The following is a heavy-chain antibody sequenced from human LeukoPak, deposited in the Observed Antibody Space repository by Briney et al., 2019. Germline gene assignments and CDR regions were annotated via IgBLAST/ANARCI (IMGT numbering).Heavy chain of an antibody. D-gene: IGHD4/OR15-4a*01. J-gene: IGHJ1*01. CDR2: IYSGGST. CDR1: GFIFSNNY. Sequence: GGSLRLSCAASGFIFSNNYMTWVRQAPGKGLEWVSVIYSGGSTYYADSVKGRFTISRDNSKDALYLQMKSLRAEDTAVYYCGVLPGSGHWGQGTLVTVSS. CDR3: GVLPGSGH. V-gene: IGHV3-53*01.